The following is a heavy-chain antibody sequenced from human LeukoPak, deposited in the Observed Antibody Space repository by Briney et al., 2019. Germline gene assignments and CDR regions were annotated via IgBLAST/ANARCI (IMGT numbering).Heavy chain of an antibody. V-gene: IGHV4-38-2*01. D-gene: IGHD6-13*01. CDR2: IYHSGST. CDR3: ARISTVDAFDT. J-gene: IGHJ3*02. Sequence: PSETLSPTCAVSGYSISSGYYWGWIRQPPGKGLEWIGSIYHSGSTYYNPSLKSRVTMSVDTSKNQFSLKLSSVTAADTAVYYCARISTVDAFDTWGQGTMVTVSS. CDR1: GYSISSGYY.